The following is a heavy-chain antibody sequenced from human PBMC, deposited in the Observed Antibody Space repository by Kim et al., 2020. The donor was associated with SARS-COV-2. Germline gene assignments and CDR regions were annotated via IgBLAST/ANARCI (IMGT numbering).Heavy chain of an antibody. CDR2: IYSGGST. Sequence: GGSLRLSCAASGFTVSSNYMSWVRQAPGKGLEWVSVIYSGGSTYYADSVKGRFTISRDNSKDTLYLQMNSLRAEDTAVYYCARDTYCRSTSCYPHRYFDLWGRGTLVTVSS. CDR1: GFTVSSNY. CDR3: ARDTYCRSTSCYPHRYFDL. D-gene: IGHD2-2*01. J-gene: IGHJ2*01. V-gene: IGHV3-53*01.